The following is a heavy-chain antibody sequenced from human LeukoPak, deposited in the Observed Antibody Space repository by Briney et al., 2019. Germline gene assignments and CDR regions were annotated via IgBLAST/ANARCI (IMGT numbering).Heavy chain of an antibody. D-gene: IGHD3-16*02. CDR2: IYRGGST. CDR1: GFTFRSNY. CDR3: ARDRRCGLVWGSYRPHFDY. J-gene: IGHJ4*02. V-gene: IGHV3-66*01. Sequence: GGSLTPPCAASGFTFRSNYMSWVRQAPGKGLEWVADIYRGGSTYYADTVKRRFTTSRDNSKNTLYIQMYSLRAEDTAVYYCARDRRCGLVWGSYRPHFDYWGQGTLVTVSS.